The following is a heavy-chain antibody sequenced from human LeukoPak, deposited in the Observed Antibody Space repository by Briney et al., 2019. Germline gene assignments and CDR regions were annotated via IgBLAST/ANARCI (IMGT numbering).Heavy chain of an antibody. J-gene: IGHJ5*02. V-gene: IGHV1-2*02. CDR1: GYTFTGYY. D-gene: IGHD6-19*01. Sequence: ASVKVSCKASGYTFTGYYMHWVRRAPGQGLEWMGWINPNSGGTNYAQKFQGRVTMTRDTSISTAYMELSRLRSDDTAVYYCVRDQQWRLSNWFDPWGQGTLVTVSS. CDR3: VRDQQWRLSNWFDP. CDR2: INPNSGGT.